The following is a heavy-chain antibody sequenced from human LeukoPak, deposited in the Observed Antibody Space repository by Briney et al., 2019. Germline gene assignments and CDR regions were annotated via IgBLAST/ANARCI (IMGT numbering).Heavy chain of an antibody. CDR2: IIPILGIA. D-gene: IGHD2-15*01. V-gene: IGHV1-69*04. CDR3: AREDAYCSGGSCYSSYFDY. CDR1: GGTFSGYT. J-gene: IGHJ4*02. Sequence: SVKVSCKASGGTFSGYTISWVRQAPGQGLEWMGRIIPILGIANYAQKFQGRVTITADKSTSTAYMEPSSLRSEHTGVYYCAREDAYCSGGSCYSSYFDYWGQGTLVTVSS.